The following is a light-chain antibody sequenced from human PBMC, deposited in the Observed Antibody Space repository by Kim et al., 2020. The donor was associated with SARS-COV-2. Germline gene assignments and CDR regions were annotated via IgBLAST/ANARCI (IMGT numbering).Light chain of an antibody. J-gene: IGLJ2*01. Sequence: QSALTQPASVSGSPGQSITISCTGTTSDVGGYNYVSWYQQHPAKAPKLMLYDVSNRPSGVSNRFSGSKSGNTASLTISGLQAEDEADYYCSSYTGSSTLVIFGGGTQLTVL. CDR3: SSYTGSSTLVI. CDR2: DVS. CDR1: TSDVGGYNY. V-gene: IGLV2-14*03.